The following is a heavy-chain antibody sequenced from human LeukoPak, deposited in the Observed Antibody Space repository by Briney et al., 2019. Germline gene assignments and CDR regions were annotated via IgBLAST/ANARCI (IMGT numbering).Heavy chain of an antibody. CDR1: GFTFSSYA. D-gene: IGHD3-3*01. Sequence: PGGSLRLSCAASGFTFSSYAMHWVRQAPGKGLEWVAVISYDGSNKYYADSVKGRFTISRVNSKNTLYLQMNSLRAEDTAVYYCARDPAWDYDFWSGLPSDWGQGTLVTVSS. V-gene: IGHV3-30-3*01. CDR2: ISYDGSNK. CDR3: ARDPAWDYDFWSGLPSD. J-gene: IGHJ4*02.